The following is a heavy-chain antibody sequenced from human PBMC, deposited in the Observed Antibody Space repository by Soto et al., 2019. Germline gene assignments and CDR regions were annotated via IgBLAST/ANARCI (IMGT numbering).Heavy chain of an antibody. J-gene: IGHJ4*02. D-gene: IGHD1-20*01. CDR1: GGSISSYY. V-gene: IGHV4-59*01. CDR3: ARVTRTEAPDPRFDY. CDR2: IYYSGST. Sequence: SETLSLTCTVSGGSISSYYWSWIRQPPGKGLEWIGYIYYSGSTNYNPPLKSRVTISVDTSKNQFSLKLSSVTAADTAVYYCARVTRTEAPDPRFDYWGQGTLVTVSS.